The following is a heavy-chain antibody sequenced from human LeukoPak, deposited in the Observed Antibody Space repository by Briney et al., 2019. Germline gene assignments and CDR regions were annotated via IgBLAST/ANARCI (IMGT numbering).Heavy chain of an antibody. CDR2: ISGSGGST. CDR1: GFTFSSYA. D-gene: IGHD5-12*01. V-gene: IGHV3-23*01. J-gene: IGHJ4*02. CDR3: AKVRYSGYDWDFDY. Sequence: PGGSLRLSCAASGFTFSSYAMSWVRQAPGKGLEWVSAISGSGGSTYYADSVKGRFTISRDNAKNSLYLQMNSLRAEDTAFYYCAKVRYSGYDWDFDYWGQGTLVTVSS.